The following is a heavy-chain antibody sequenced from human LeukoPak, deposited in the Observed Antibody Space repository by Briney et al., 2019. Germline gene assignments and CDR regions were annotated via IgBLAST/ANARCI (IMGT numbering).Heavy chain of an antibody. CDR2: ISGSGGST. V-gene: IGHV3-23*01. D-gene: IGHD3-3*01. Sequence: GGSLGLSCAASGFTFSSYAMSWVRQAPGKGLEWVSAISGSGGSTYYADSVKGRFTISRDNSKNTLYLQMNSLRAEDTAVYYCAKDETIYDFWSGYNNWFDPWGQGTLVTVSS. CDR1: GFTFSSYA. CDR3: AKDETIYDFWSGYNNWFDP. J-gene: IGHJ5*02.